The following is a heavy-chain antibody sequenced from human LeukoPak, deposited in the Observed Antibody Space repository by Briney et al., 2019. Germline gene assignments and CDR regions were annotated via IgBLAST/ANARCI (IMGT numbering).Heavy chain of an antibody. CDR3: TTTRETYSSSWSERTHGDYYYMDV. J-gene: IGHJ6*03. CDR2: IKSKTDGGTT. CDR1: GFTFSNAW. D-gene: IGHD6-13*01. V-gene: IGHV3-15*01. Sequence: GGSLRLSCAASGFTFSNAWMSWVRQAPGKGLEWVGRIKSKTDGGTTDYAAPVKGRFTISRDDSKNTLYLQMNSLKTEDTAVYYCTTTRETYSSSWSERTHGDYYYMDVWGKGTTVTVSS.